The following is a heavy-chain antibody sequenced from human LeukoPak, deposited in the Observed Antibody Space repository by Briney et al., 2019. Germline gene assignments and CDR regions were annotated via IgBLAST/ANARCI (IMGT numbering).Heavy chain of an antibody. D-gene: IGHD6-13*01. CDR3: ARDKAAAAARAFDY. V-gene: IGHV3-30*04. CDR1: GFTFSTYA. J-gene: IGHJ4*02. CDR2: ISYDGSNK. Sequence: PGRSLRLSCAASGFTFSTYAMHWVRQAPGKGLEGVAVISYDGSNKYYADAAKGRFTISRDNSKNTLFLQMNSLRDEDTAVYYCARDKAAAAARAFDYWGQGALVTVSS.